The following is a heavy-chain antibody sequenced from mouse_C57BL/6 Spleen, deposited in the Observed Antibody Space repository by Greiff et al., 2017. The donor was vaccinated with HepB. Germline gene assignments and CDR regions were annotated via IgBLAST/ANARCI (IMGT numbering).Heavy chain of an antibody. CDR2: INPNNGGT. CDR1: GYTFTDYN. D-gene: IGHD2-4*01. J-gene: IGHJ2*01. CDR3: ARSHWDYDDYFDY. V-gene: IGHV1-18*01. Sequence: EVQLQESGPELVKPGASVKIPCKASGYTFTDYNMDWVKQSHGKSLEWIGDINPNNGGTIYNQKFKGKATLTVDKSSSTAYMELRSLTSEDTAVYYCARSHWDYDDYFDYWGQGTTLTVSS.